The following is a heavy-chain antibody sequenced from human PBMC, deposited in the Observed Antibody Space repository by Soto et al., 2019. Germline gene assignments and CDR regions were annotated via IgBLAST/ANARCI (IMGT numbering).Heavy chain of an antibody. D-gene: IGHD6-6*01. V-gene: IGHV1-2*02. Sequence: ASVKVSCKASGYTFTGYYMHWVRQAPGQGLEWMGWINPNSGGTNYAQKFQGRVTMTRDTSISTAYMELSRLRSDDTAVYYCARVRGSSSGSLYYYGMDVWGQGTTVTVSS. CDR1: GYTFTGYY. CDR2: INPNSGGT. J-gene: IGHJ6*02. CDR3: ARVRGSSSGSLYYYGMDV.